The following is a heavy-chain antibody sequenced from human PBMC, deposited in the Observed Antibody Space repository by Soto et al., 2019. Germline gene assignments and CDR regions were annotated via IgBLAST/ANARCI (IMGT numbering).Heavy chain of an antibody. V-gene: IGHV3-15*07. J-gene: IGHJ6*02. CDR2: IKTKTDGGTT. Sequence: EMQLVESGGGLVKPGGSLRLSCAASGFTFSNTWMNWVRQAPGKGLEWVGRIKTKTDGGTTDDAAPVKGRFTISRDDSKTQLYPQMNSLKTEDTAVYYCATVMDRRGYGMDVWGQGTTVTVSS. CDR3: ATVMDRRGYGMDV. CDR1: GFTFSNTW. D-gene: IGHD2-2*03.